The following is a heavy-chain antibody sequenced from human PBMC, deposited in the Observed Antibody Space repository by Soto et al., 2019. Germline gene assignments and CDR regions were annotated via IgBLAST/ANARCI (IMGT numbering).Heavy chain of an antibody. CDR1: GGTFSSYS. J-gene: IGHJ6*02. V-gene: IGHV1-69*08. CDR2: IIPIFGTP. CDR3: AARSVGATDYSHYHDTDV. Sequence: QVQLVQSGAEVKKPGSSVKVSCKASGGTFSSYSISWVRQAPGQGIEWMGWIIPIFGTPNYAQKFQGRVTITADKSTSTAYMELSSLRSEDTALYYCAARSVGATDYSHYHDTDVWGQGTTVTVSS. D-gene: IGHD1-26*01.